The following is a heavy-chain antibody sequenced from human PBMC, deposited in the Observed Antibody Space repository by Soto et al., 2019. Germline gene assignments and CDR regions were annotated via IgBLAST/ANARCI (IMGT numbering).Heavy chain of an antibody. V-gene: IGHV4-34*01. Sequence: SETLSLTCAVYGGSFSGYYWSWIRQPPGKGLEWIGEINHSGSTNYNPSLKSRVTISVDTSKNQFSLKLSSVTAADTAVYYCARVGSSSWYGPSWLDPWGQGTLVTVSS. CDR1: GGSFSGYY. D-gene: IGHD6-13*01. CDR3: ARVGSSSWYGPSWLDP. J-gene: IGHJ5*02. CDR2: INHSGST.